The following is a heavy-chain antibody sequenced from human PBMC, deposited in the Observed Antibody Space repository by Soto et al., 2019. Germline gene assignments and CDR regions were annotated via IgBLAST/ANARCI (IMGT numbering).Heavy chain of an antibody. CDR3: ARVATVVPAAIGY. Sequence: PGGSLRLSCAASGFTFSSYAMHWVRQAPGEGLEWVAVISYDGSNKYYADSVKGRFTISRDNSKNTLYLQMNSLRAEDTAVYYCARVATVVPAAIGYWGQGTLVTVSS. CDR2: ISYDGSNK. V-gene: IGHV3-30-3*01. D-gene: IGHD2-2*02. J-gene: IGHJ4*02. CDR1: GFTFSSYA.